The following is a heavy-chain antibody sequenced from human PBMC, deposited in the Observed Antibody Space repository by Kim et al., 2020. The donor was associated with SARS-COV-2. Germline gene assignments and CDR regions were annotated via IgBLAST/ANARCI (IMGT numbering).Heavy chain of an antibody. V-gene: IGHV3-21*01. CDR2: ISSSSSYI. J-gene: IGHJ6*03. Sequence: GGSLRLSCAASGFTFSSYSMNWVRQAPGKGLEWVSSISSSSSYIYYADSVKGRFTISRDNAKNSLYLQMNSLRAEDTAVYYCASLYSSSWYDYYYMDVWGKGTTVTVSS. CDR3: ASLYSSSWYDYYYMDV. D-gene: IGHD6-13*01. CDR1: GFTFSSYS.